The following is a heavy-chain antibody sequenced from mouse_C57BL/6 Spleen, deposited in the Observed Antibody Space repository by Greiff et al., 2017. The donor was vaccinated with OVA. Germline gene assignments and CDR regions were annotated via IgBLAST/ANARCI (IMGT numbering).Heavy chain of an antibody. J-gene: IGHJ2*01. CDR2: IYPGDGDT. V-gene: IGHV1-82*01. CDR3: ARSGLRYFDY. D-gene: IGHD3-1*01. CDR1: GYAFSSSW. Sequence: QVQLQQSGPEVAKPGASVKISCKASGYAFSSSWMNWVKQRPGKGLEWIGRIYPGDGDTNYNGKFKGKATLTADKSSSTAYMQLSSLTSEDSAVYFCARSGLRYFDYWGQGTTLTVSS.